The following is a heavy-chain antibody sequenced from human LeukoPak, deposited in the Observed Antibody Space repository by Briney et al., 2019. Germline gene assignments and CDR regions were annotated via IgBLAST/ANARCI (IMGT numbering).Heavy chain of an antibody. V-gene: IGHV3-23*01. CDR2: ISGSGGST. D-gene: IGHD6-19*01. Sequence: GGSLRLSCAASGFTVSSNYMSWVRQAPGKGLEWVSAISGSGGSTYYADSVKGRFTISRDNSKNTLYLQMNSLRAEDTAVYYCAKTGSSGWTDFDYWGQGTLVTVSS. J-gene: IGHJ4*02. CDR3: AKTGSSGWTDFDY. CDR1: GFTVSSNY.